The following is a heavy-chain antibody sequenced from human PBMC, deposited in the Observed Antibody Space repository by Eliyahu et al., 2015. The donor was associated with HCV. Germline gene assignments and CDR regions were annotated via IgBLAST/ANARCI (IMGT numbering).Heavy chain of an antibody. D-gene: IGHD3-3*01. CDR2: IYTSGNT. V-gene: IGHV4-61*02. J-gene: IGHJ4*02. CDR1: GASITNXYYY. Sequence: QVQLQESGPGLVKPSQTLSLTCXVSGASITNXYYYWSWIRQPAGEGLEWIGRIYTSGNTNYNPSLKSRVTISLDTSRNQFSLNLNSVTAADTAVYYCAVTVFGMVVDYWGQGTLVTVSS. CDR3: AVTVFGMVVDY.